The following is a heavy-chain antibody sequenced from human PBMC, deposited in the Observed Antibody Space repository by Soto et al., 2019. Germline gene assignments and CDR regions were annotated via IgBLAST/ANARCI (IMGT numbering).Heavy chain of an antibody. CDR1: GYTFTSYD. CDR3: ARRGRDIVVVAN. Sequence: QVQLVQSGAVVKKPGASVKVSCKASGYTFTSYDINWVRQATGQGLEWMGWMNPNSGNTGYAQKFQGRVTRTRNTSISTAYMGLSSLRSEDTAVYYCARRGRDIVVVANWGQGTLVTVSS. CDR2: MNPNSGNT. J-gene: IGHJ4*02. V-gene: IGHV1-8*01. D-gene: IGHD2-15*01.